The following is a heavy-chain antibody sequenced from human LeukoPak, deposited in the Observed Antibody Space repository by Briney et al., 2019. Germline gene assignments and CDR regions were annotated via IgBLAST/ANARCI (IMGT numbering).Heavy chain of an antibody. V-gene: IGHV4-59*08. CDR1: GGSISGYY. CDR3: ARRAVAGRYYGMDV. D-gene: IGHD6-19*01. J-gene: IGHJ6*02. Sequence: SETLSLTCSVSGGSISGYYWSWIRQPPGQGLEWIGYIYYSGSTNYNPSLKSRVTISVDTSKNQFSLKLSSVTAADTAVYYCARRAVAGRYYGMDVWGQGTTVTVSS. CDR2: IYYSGST.